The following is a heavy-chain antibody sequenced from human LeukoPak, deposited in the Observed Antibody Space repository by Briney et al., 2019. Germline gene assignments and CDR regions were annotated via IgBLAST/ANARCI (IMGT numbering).Heavy chain of an antibody. CDR1: GYTFTSYY. CDR3: ARDWSPILGGPYYGMDV. CDR2: INPSGGST. J-gene: IGHJ6*02. Sequence: GASVKVSCKASGYTFTSYYMHWVRQAPGQGLEWMGIINPSGGSTSYAQKFQGRVTMTRDTSTSTVYVELNSLRSEDTAVYYCARDWSPILGGPYYGMDVWGQGTTVTVSS. V-gene: IGHV1-46*01. D-gene: IGHD2-21*01.